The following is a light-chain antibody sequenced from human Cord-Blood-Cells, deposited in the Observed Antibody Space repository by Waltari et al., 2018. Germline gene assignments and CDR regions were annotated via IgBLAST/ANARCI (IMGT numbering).Light chain of an antibody. Sequence: SSELTQDPAVSVALGQTVRITCHGDSLRSYYASWYQQKPGQAPVLVIYGKNNRPSGIPDRFSCSSSGNTASLTITGAQAEDEADYYCNSRDSSGNHLVFGGGTKLTVL. J-gene: IGLJ2*01. CDR1: SLRSYY. CDR3: NSRDSSGNHLV. V-gene: IGLV3-19*01. CDR2: GKN.